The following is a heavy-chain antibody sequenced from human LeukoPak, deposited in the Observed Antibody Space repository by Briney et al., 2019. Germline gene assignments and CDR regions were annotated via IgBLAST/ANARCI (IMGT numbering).Heavy chain of an antibody. J-gene: IGHJ4*02. CDR2: ISYDGSNK. CDR3: ARSYYMPLPDY. CDR1: GFTFSSYA. D-gene: IGHD3-10*01. V-gene: IGHV3-30-3*01. Sequence: PGGSLRLSCAASGFTFSSYAMHWVRQAPGKGLEWVAVISYDGSNKYYADSVKGRFTISRDNSKNTLYLQMNSLRAEDTAVYYCARSYYMPLPDYWGQGTLVTVSS.